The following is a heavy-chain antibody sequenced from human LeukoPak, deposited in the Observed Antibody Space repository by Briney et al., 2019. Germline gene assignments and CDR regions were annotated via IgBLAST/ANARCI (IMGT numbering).Heavy chain of an antibody. CDR1: GGTFSSYA. V-gene: IGHV1-69*06. CDR3: ARDEFRYCSGGSCYLQTPY. CDR2: IIPIFGTA. J-gene: IGHJ4*02. D-gene: IGHD2-15*01. Sequence: SVKVSCKASGGTFSSYAISWVGQARGQGVEWMGGIIPIFGTANYAQQFQGRVSITAVKSTSTAYMELSILRSEDTAVYYCARDEFRYCSGGSCYLQTPYWGQGTLVTVSS.